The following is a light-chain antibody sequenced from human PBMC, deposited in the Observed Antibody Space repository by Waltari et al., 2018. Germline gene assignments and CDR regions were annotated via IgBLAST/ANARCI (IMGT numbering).Light chain of an antibody. CDR3: LHDFGYPRT. V-gene: IGKV1-6*01. CDR2: AAS. J-gene: IGKJ1*01. CDR1: QDIRND. Sequence: TQLTQSPSSLSASVGDRVTLTCRASQDIRNDFGWYQQQPGKAPKDLIYAASILHTGVPSRFSGSGSGTDFTLTISNLQPEDFATYFCLHDFGYPRTFGQGTKVEVK.